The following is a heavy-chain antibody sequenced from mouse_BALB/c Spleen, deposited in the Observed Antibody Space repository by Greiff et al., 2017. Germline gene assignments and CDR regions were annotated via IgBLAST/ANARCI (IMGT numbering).Heavy chain of an antibody. CDR2: INSNGGST. Sequence: EVNLVESGGGLVKLGGSLKLSCAASGFTFSSYYMSWVRQTPEKRLELVAAINSNGGSTYYPDTVKGRFTISRDNAKNTLYLQMSSLKSEDTALYYCARHGNYHAMDYWGQGTSVTVSS. CDR1: GFTFSSYY. CDR3: ARHGNYHAMDY. V-gene: IGHV5-6-2*01. J-gene: IGHJ4*01. D-gene: IGHD2-1*01.